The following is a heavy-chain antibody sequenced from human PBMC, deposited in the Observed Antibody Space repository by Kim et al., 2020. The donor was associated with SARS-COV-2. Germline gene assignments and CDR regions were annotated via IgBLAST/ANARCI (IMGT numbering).Heavy chain of an antibody. V-gene: IGHV4-59*01. CDR3: ARKDGYYDSSGLGFDY. Sequence: SLTSRVAISVDTSKDQFSLRLSSVTAADTAVYYCARKDGYYDSSGLGFDYWGQGTLVTVSS. D-gene: IGHD3-22*01. J-gene: IGHJ4*02.